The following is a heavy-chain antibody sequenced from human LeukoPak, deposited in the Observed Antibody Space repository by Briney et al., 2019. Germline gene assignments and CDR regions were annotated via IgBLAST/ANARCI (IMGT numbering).Heavy chain of an antibody. CDR1: GYTFTIYA. J-gene: IGHJ4*02. CDR2: INAGNGNT. Sequence: ASVTVSCTASGYTFTIYAMHWVRQAPGQRLEWMGWINAGNGNTKYSQKFQGRVTITRDTSASTAYMELSSLRSEDTAVYYCARGYYDSSGYYYDYWGQGTLVTVSS. D-gene: IGHD3-22*01. CDR3: ARGYYDSSGYYYDY. V-gene: IGHV1-3*01.